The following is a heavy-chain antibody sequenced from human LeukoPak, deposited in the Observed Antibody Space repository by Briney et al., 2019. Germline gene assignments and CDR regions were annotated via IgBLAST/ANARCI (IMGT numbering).Heavy chain of an antibody. D-gene: IGHD6-19*01. CDR2: INPNSSGT. V-gene: IGHV1-2*06. J-gene: IGHJ3*02. CDR3: ARQRSGWSYDAFDI. CDR1: GYTFTGYH. Sequence: ASVKVSCKASGYTFTGYHMHWVRQAPGQGLEWMGRINPNSSGTTYAQKFQGRVTMTRDTSISTAYMELSRLRSDDTAVFYCARQRSGWSYDAFDIWGQGTMVTVSS.